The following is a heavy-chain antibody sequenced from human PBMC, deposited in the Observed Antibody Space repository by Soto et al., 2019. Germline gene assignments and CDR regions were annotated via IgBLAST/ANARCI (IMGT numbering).Heavy chain of an antibody. J-gene: IGHJ4*02. CDR1: GFTFSSYD. Sequence: EVQLVESGGGLVQPGGSLRLSCSASGFTFSSYDMHWVRQGPGKGLEWVSAIGTAGDTNYAGSVKGRFTISRENAKNSLYLQMNSLRAGDTAIYFCVRAIGPTLFDYWGQGTLVTVSS. CDR3: VRAIGPTLFDY. CDR2: IGTAGDT. V-gene: IGHV3-13*04. D-gene: IGHD3-22*01.